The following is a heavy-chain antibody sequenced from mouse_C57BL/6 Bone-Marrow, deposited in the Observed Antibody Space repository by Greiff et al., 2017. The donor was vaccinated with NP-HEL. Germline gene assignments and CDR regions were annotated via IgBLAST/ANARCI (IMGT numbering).Heavy chain of an antibody. J-gene: IGHJ3*01. CDR1: GYTFTSYG. D-gene: IGHD3-2*02. V-gene: IGHV1-81*01. CDR3: ARRGQLRLLSWFAY. CDR2: IYPRSGHT. Sequence: VQLQQSGAELARPGASVKLSCKASGYTFTSYGISWVKQRTGQGLEWIGEIYPRSGHTYYNEKFKGKATLTADKSSSTAYRELRSLTSEDSAVYFCARRGQLRLLSWFAYWGQGTLVTVSA.